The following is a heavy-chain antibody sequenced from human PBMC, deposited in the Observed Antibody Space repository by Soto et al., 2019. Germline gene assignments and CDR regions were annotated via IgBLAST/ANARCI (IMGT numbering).Heavy chain of an antibody. J-gene: IGHJ2*01. D-gene: IGHD2-15*01. CDR3: AQSECSGADCCSRSYFGL. Sequence: QITLKESGPTLVKPTQTLTLTCTFSGFSLTTGGVAVGWIRQPPGKALEWLALIYWDYDKRYSPSLKSRLSITKDTSQTQVVLTMPNMDPVDPATYYCAQSECSGADCCSRSYFGLWGRGTLVTVSS. CDR2: IYWDYDK. CDR1: GFSLTTGGVA. V-gene: IGHV2-5*02.